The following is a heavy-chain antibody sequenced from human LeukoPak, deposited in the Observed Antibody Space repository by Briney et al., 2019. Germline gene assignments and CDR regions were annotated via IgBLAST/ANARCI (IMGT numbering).Heavy chain of an antibody. CDR3: AREGRSNDRKYYFDY. D-gene: IGHD2-15*01. CDR2: MYYSGST. J-gene: IGHJ4*02. Sequence: SETLSLTCTVSGGSISSSSYYWGWIRQPPGKGLEWIGSMYYSGSTYYNPSLESRVTISVDTSKNQFSLKLSSVTAADTTVYYCAREGRSNDRKYYFDYWGQGTLVTVSS. CDR1: GGSISSSSYY. V-gene: IGHV4-39*07.